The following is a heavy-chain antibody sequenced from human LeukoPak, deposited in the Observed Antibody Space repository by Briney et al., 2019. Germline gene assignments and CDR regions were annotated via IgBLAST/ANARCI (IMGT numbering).Heavy chain of an antibody. CDR3: ARSSEGRYYYDSSGYSYYYYYMDV. CDR2: IYYSGST. Sequence: PSETLSFTCTVSGGSISSYYWSWIRQPPGKGLEWIGYIYYSGSTSYNPSLKSRVTISVDTSKNQFSLKLSSVTAADTAVYYCARSSEGRYYYDSSGYSYYYYYMDVWGKGTTVTISS. D-gene: IGHD3-22*01. CDR1: GGSISSYY. J-gene: IGHJ6*03. V-gene: IGHV4-59*01.